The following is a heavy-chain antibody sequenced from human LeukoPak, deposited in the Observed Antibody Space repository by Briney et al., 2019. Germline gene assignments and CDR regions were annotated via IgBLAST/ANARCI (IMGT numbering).Heavy chain of an antibody. CDR1: GGTFSSYA. CDR2: IIPIFGTA. CDR3: ARAGDYGDGWFDP. D-gene: IGHD4-17*01. J-gene: IGHJ5*02. V-gene: IGHV1-69*06. Sequence: SVKVSCKASGGTFSSYAISWVRQAPGQGLEWMGGIIPIFGTANYAQKFQGRVTITADKSTSTAYMELSSLRAEDTAVYYCARAGDYGDGWFDPWGQGTLVTVSS.